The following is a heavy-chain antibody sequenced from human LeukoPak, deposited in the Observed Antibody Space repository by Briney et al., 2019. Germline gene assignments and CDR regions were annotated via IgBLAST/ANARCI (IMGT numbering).Heavy chain of an antibody. V-gene: IGHV4-59*08. Sequence: SETLSLTCTVSGGSISGDHWNWIRQPPGKGLEWIGHIYYSGNTNYNPSLKSRVTISVDTSKNQFSLKLNSVTAADTAVYYCARRNDFGIWGQGTMVTVSS. CDR1: GGSISGDH. CDR3: ARRNDFGI. J-gene: IGHJ3*02. CDR2: IYYSGNT.